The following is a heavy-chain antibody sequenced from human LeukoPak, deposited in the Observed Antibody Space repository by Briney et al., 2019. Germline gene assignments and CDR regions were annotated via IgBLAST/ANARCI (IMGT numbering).Heavy chain of an antibody. CDR2: ISVYNGDT. D-gene: IGHD1-26*01. Sequence: ASVKVSCKASGYTFSNYGISWVRQAPGQGLEWMGWISVYNGDTNYAQNLQGRVTMTTDTSTSTAYMELRSLTYDDTAVYYCARDRYGVRSGSCDYWGQGTLVTVSS. CDR1: GYTFSNYG. J-gene: IGHJ4*02. V-gene: IGHV1-18*01. CDR3: ARDRYGVRSGSCDY.